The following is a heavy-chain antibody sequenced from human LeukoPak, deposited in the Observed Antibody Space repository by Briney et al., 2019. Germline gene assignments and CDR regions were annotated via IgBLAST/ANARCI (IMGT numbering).Heavy chain of an antibody. J-gene: IGHJ6*03. CDR1: GGSFSGYY. V-gene: IGHV4-34*01. D-gene: IGHD1-1*01. CDR2: INHSGST. Sequence: SGTLSLTCAVYGGSFSGYYWSWVRQPPGKGLEWIGEINHSGSTNYNQSLKSRGTISVDTSKNQFSLKLSSVTAADTAVYYCARGGNWNFYYYYMDVWGKGTTVTVSS. CDR3: ARGGNWNFYYYYMDV.